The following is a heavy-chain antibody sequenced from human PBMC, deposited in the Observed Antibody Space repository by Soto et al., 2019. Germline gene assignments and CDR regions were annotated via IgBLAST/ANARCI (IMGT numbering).Heavy chain of an antibody. CDR1: GVTFNRQD. V-gene: IGHV1-69*05. CDR2: IFPMFGTP. CDR3: ARGRGGRFDI. Sequence: SVKVSCKASGVTFNRQDMRWVRQAPGQGLEWMGGIFPMFGTPHYAQKFQGRVTMTRNTSISTAYMELSSLRSEDTAVYYCARGRGGRFDIWGQGTMVTVSS. D-gene: IGHD3-16*01. J-gene: IGHJ3*02.